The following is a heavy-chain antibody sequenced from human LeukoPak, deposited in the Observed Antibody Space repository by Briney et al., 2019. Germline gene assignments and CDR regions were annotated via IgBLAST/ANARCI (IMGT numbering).Heavy chain of an antibody. V-gene: IGHV4-4*07. D-gene: IGHD1-26*01. CDR3: ARENSGSYREFDY. J-gene: IGHJ4*02. CDR2: IYTSGST. Sequence: SETLSLTCTVSGGSISSYYWSWIRQPAGKGLEWIGRIYTSGSTNYNASLKSRVSMSVDTSKNQFSLKLSSVTAADTAVFYCARENSGSYREFDYWGPGILVTVSS. CDR1: GGSISSYY.